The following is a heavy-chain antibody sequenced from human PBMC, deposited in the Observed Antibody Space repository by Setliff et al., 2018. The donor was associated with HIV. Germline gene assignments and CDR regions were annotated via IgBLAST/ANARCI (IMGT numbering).Heavy chain of an antibody. CDR2: INPNSGGT. Sequence: ASVKVSCKASGGTFSSHTITWVRQAPGQGLEWMGWINPNSGGTNYAQKFQGWVTMTRDTSISTAYMELSSLRSEDTAVYYCARDRVVGAPNAFDIWGQGTMVTV. V-gene: IGHV1-2*04. D-gene: IGHD1-26*01. J-gene: IGHJ3*02. CDR3: ARDRVVGAPNAFDI. CDR1: GGTFSSHT.